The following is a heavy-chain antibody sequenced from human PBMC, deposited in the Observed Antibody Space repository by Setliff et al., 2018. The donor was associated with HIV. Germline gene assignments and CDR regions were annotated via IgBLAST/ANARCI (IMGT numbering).Heavy chain of an antibody. V-gene: IGHV4-38-2*02. CDR2: IYHSGST. CDR1: GYSISSGYY. J-gene: IGHJ6*02. Sequence: SETLSLTCTVSGYSISSGYYWGWIRQPQGKGLEWIGSIYHSGSTYYNPSLKSRVTISVDTSKNQFSLKMSSVTAADTAVYYCARAMRGVVVTNMYYYYGMDVWGQGTTVTVSS. CDR3: ARAMRGVVVTNMYYYYGMDV. D-gene: IGHD2-21*02.